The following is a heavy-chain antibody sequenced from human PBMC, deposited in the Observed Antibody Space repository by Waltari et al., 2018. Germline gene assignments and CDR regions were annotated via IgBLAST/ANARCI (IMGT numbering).Heavy chain of an antibody. V-gene: IGHV1-46*04. CDR1: GYPFTDFY. D-gene: IGHD2-2*01. Sequence: QVQLVQSGAEVKKPGASVKVSCKASGYPFTDFYMHWWRQAPGQGLEWMGIVNPNGGSTTYAQKLQDRVTMTRDTSTSTVYMELSSLRSEDTAVYYCARAGSTLIWGVAEWGQGTLVTVSS. J-gene: IGHJ4*02. CDR2: VNPNGGST. CDR3: ARAGSTLIWGVAE.